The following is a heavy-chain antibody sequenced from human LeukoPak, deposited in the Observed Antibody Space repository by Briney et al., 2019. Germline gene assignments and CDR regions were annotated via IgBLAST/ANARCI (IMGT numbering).Heavy chain of an antibody. CDR3: ARRYSGSYSTVWFDP. J-gene: IGHJ5*02. CDR2: IYYSGST. CDR1: GGSINSSDYY. Sequence: SETLSLTCTVSGGSINSSDYYWGWIRQPPGKGLEWIGYIYYSGSTYYNPSLKSRVTISVDTSKNQFSLKLSSVTAADTAVYYCARRYSGSYSTVWFDPWGQGTLVTVSS. V-gene: IGHV4-39*01. D-gene: IGHD1-26*01.